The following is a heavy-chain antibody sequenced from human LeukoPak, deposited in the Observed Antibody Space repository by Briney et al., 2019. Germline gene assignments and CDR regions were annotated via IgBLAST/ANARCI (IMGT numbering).Heavy chain of an antibody. Sequence: SETLSLTCTVSGGSISSYYWSWIRQPPGKGLEWIGEINQSGSTNYNPSLKSRVTISVDTSKNQFSLKLSSVTAADTAVYYCAREHCSGGSCYSIYYYYYMDVWGKGTTVTVSS. CDR3: AREHCSGGSCYSIYYYYYMDV. V-gene: IGHV4-34*01. J-gene: IGHJ6*03. CDR2: INQSGST. CDR1: GGSISSYY. D-gene: IGHD2-15*01.